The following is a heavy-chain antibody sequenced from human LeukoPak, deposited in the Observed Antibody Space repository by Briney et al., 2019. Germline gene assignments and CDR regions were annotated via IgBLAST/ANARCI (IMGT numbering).Heavy chain of an antibody. V-gene: IGHV1-2*02. Sequence: ASVKVSCKTSGYTFTGYYMHWVRQAPGQGLGWMGWTNLNSGGTNFAQKFQGRVTMTRDTSISTAYMELSRLRSDDTAVYYCAREYYGRALDPWGQGTLVTVSS. CDR1: GYTFTGYY. J-gene: IGHJ5*02. CDR3: AREYYGRALDP. CDR2: TNLNSGGT. D-gene: IGHD2-21*01.